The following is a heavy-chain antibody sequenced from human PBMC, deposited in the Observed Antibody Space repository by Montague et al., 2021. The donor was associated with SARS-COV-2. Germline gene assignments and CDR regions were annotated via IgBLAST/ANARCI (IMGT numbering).Heavy chain of an antibody. V-gene: IGHV4-39*07. CDR3: ARGWFSPMLVVVIRGPFDY. CDR1: GGSISSSSYY. J-gene: IGHJ4*02. Sequence: SETLSLTCTVSGGSISSSSYYWGWIRQPPGKGLEWIGTLYYSGSTYYTPSLKSRVTISVDTSKNQFSLKLSSVTAADTAVYYCARGWFSPMLVVVIRGPFDYWGQGALVTVSS. D-gene: IGHD3-22*01. CDR2: LYYSGST.